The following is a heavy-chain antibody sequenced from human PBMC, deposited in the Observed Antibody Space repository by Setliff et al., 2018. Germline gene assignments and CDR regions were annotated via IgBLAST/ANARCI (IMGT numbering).Heavy chain of an antibody. D-gene: IGHD4-17*01. CDR2: ISAYNGNT. V-gene: IGHV1-18*01. CDR3: ARGRADHGDSGVVYYYYYMDV. J-gene: IGHJ6*03. CDR1: GYTFTSYG. Sequence: ASVKVSCKASGYTFTSYGISWVRQAPGQGLEWMGWISAYNGNTNYAQKLQGRVTMTTDTSTSTAYMELRSLRSDDTAVYYCARGRADHGDSGVVYYYYYMDVWGKGTTVTVSS.